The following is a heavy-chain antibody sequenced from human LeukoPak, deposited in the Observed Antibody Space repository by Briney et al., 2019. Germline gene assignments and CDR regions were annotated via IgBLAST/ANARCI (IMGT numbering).Heavy chain of an antibody. CDR1: GYTFTSYG. CDR2: ISAYNGNT. J-gene: IGHJ5*02. Sequence: ASVKVSCKASGYTFTSYGISWVRQAPGQGLEWMGWISAYNGNTNYAQKLQGRVTMTTDTSTSTAYMELRSLRSDDTAVYYCARVGQRFLGWFNRPAWFDPWGQGTLVTVSS. D-gene: IGHD3-3*01. CDR3: ARVGQRFLGWFNRPAWFDP. V-gene: IGHV1-18*01.